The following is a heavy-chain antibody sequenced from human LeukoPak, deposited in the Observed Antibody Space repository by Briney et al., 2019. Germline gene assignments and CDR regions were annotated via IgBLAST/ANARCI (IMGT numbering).Heavy chain of an antibody. J-gene: IGHJ5*02. CDR3: ARLGIFGVVIHT. V-gene: IGHV4-59*01. CDR1: GGSISSNY. Sequence: SETLSLTGTVSGGSISSNYWSWSRQPPGRGLEWIGYIFYGEKNNYNPSLQSRATISVETSKNHISLKLSSVPAADTAVYYSARLGIFGVVIHTWGQGNLVTVSS. D-gene: IGHD3-3*01. CDR2: IFYGEKN.